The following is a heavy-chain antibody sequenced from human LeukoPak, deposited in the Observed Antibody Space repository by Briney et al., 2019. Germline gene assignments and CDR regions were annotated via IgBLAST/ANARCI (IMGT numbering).Heavy chain of an antibody. Sequence: SGGSLRLSCAASGFTFSSYAMHWVRQAPGKGLEYVSAISSNGGSTYYADSVKGRFTISRDNSKNTLYLQMSSLRAEDTAVHYCVKCSSSSWYYFDYWGQGTLVTVSS. CDR1: GFTFSSYA. D-gene: IGHD6-13*01. CDR2: ISSNGGST. J-gene: IGHJ4*02. V-gene: IGHV3-64D*09. CDR3: VKCSSSSWYYFDY.